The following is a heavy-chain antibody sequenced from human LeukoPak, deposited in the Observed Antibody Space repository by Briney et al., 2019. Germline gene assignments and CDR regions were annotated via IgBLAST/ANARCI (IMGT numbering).Heavy chain of an antibody. V-gene: IGHV3-23*01. D-gene: IGHD3-10*01. CDR3: AKAVGRYYYGSGSYWDS. Sequence: GGSPRLSCEASEFTFGNYAMSWVRQAPGKGLEWVSSISGSGGDTYYGDTLKGRFTISRDNFKNTLYLQMNSLRAEDTALYYCAKAVGRYYYGSGSYWDSWGQGTLVTVSS. CDR2: ISGSGGDT. J-gene: IGHJ4*02. CDR1: EFTFGNYA.